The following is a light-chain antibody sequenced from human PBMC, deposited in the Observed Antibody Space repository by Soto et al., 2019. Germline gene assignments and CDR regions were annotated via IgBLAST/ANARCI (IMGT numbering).Light chain of an antibody. V-gene: IGKV2-30*02. Sequence: DVVMTQSPLSLPVTLGQPASISCRSSQSLVHSDGNTYLNWFHQRPGQSPRRLIYNVSNRDSGVPDIFSGSWSDTNFPLKISGVEDEDVGVYYCMQGPHWPPYTFGQGTKLEIK. CDR1: QSLVHSDGNTY. CDR3: MQGPHWPPYT. J-gene: IGKJ2*01. CDR2: NVS.